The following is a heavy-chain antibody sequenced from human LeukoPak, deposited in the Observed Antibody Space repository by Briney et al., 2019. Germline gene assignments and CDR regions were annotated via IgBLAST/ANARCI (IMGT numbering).Heavy chain of an antibody. Sequence: PGGSLRLSCEVSGFTFSSHDVHWVRQAPGKGLEWVAVISYVGDNQYYADSVKGRFTISRDNPKNTLYLQMNSLRPEDTAIYYCVRDHDSSSYPGNYYFDYWSQGTLVTVSS. V-gene: IGHV3-30*04. CDR3: VRDHDSSSYPGNYYFDY. J-gene: IGHJ4*02. CDR2: ISYVGDNQ. CDR1: GFTFSSHD. D-gene: IGHD3-22*01.